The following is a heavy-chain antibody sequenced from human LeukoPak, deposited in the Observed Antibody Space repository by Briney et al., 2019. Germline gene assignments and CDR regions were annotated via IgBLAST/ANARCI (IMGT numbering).Heavy chain of an antibody. CDR1: GYTFTSYG. Sequence: GASVKVSFKATGYTFTSYGISWVRQAPGQGLEWMGWISAYNGNTNYAQKLQGRVTMTTDTSPSTDHMELRSLRSDDTAVYYCARVEQGWFGELFAYYYYMDVWGKGATVTISS. D-gene: IGHD3-10*01. J-gene: IGHJ6*03. V-gene: IGHV1-18*01. CDR2: ISAYNGNT. CDR3: ARVEQGWFGELFAYYYYMDV.